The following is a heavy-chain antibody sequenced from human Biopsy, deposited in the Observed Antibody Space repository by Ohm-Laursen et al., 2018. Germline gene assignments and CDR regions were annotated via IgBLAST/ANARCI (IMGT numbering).Heavy chain of an antibody. CDR3: ARDSRDKFDL. J-gene: IGHJ5*02. CDR2: ISAYNGQT. Sequence: ASVKVSCKVFGYSLSTFGLNWVRQAPGLGLEWMGWISAYNGQTSYAPNFQGRLIMTTDTSTGTAYMELRSLRSDDTAMYYCARDSRDKFDLWGQGTLVTASS. CDR1: GYSLSTFG. V-gene: IGHV1-18*01.